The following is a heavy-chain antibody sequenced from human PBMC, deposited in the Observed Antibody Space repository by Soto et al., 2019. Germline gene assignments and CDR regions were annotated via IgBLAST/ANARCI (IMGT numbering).Heavy chain of an antibody. J-gene: IGHJ6*02. V-gene: IGHV4-59*01. CDR2: IYYSGST. CDR1: GGSISTYY. Sequence: LSLTCTVSGGSISTYYWSWIRQPPGKGLEWIGYIYYSGSTSYNPSLESRVTISVDTSKNQFSLRLRSVTAADTAVYYCASDRSSGWDQGYGMDVWGQGTTVTVSS. CDR3: ASDRSSGWDQGYGMDV. D-gene: IGHD6-19*01.